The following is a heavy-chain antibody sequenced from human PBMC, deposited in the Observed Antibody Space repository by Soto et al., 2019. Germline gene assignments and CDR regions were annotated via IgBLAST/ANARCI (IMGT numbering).Heavy chain of an antibody. Sequence: SQPLSHTCPVSYGSISSGDYYLSFIHQPPLKGLEWIWYIYYSGSTYYNPSLKSRVTISVDTSKNQFSLKLSSVTAADTAVYYCAREPYGDTDYYYYGMEVWGQGTTVTVSS. D-gene: IGHD4-17*01. CDR1: YGSISSGDYY. V-gene: IGHV4-30-4*01. J-gene: IGHJ6*02. CDR3: AREPYGDTDYYYYGMEV. CDR2: IYYSGST.